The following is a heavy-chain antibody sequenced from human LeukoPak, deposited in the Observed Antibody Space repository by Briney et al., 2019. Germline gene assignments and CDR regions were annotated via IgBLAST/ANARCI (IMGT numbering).Heavy chain of an antibody. V-gene: IGHV3-30-3*01. CDR3: ARDPLYSSGWYKAGAFDI. D-gene: IGHD6-19*01. Sequence: GRSLRLSCAASGFTFSSYAMHWVRQAPGKGLEWVAVISYDGSNKYYADSVKGRFTISRDNSKNTLYLQMNSLRAEDTAVYYCARDPLYSSGWYKAGAFDIWGQGTMVTVSS. CDR2: ISYDGSNK. CDR1: GFTFSSYA. J-gene: IGHJ3*02.